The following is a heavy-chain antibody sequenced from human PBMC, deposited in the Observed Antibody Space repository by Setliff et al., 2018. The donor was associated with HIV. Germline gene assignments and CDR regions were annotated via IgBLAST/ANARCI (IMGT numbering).Heavy chain of an antibody. J-gene: IGHJ4*02. V-gene: IGHV4-34*01. D-gene: IGHD6-13*01. CDR3: ATYSSSWPDY. CDR2: INHSGST. CDR1: GESFSGYD. Sequence: PSGTLSLTCAVYGESFSGYDWSWIRQPPGKGLEWIGEINHSGSTNYNPSLKSRVTISVDTSKNQFSLTLSSVTAAATAVYYCATYSSSWPDYWGQGTLVTVSS.